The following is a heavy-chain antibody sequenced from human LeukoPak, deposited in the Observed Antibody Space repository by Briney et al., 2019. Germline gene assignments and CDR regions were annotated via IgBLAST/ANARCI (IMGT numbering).Heavy chain of an antibody. Sequence: SSETLSLTCAVYGGSFSGYYWSWIRQPPGKGLEWIGEINHSGSTNYNPSLKSRVTISVDTSKNQFSLKLSSVTAADTVVYYCARGEVVVVPAANYYYYYMDVWGKGTTVTVSS. CDR2: INHSGST. D-gene: IGHD2-2*01. V-gene: IGHV4-34*01. CDR1: GGSFSGYY. J-gene: IGHJ6*03. CDR3: ARGEVVVVPAANYYYYYMDV.